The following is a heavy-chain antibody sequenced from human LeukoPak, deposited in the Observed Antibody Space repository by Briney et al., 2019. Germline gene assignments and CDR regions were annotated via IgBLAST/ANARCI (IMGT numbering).Heavy chain of an antibody. CDR2: IYYSGST. CDR3: ARVEVGYFGSGSYPPSYYHMDV. V-gene: IGHV4-59*01. Sequence: SETLSLTCTVSGGSISSYYWSWIRQPPGKGLEWIGYIYYSGSTNYNPSLKSRVTISVDTSKNQFSLKLNSVTAADTAVYYCARVEVGYFGSGSYPPSYYHMDVWGKGTTVTISS. CDR1: GGSISSYY. D-gene: IGHD3-10*01. J-gene: IGHJ6*03.